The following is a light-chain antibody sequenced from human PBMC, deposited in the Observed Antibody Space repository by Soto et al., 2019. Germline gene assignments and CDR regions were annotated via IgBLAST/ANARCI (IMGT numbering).Light chain of an antibody. J-gene: IGKJ4*01. CDR2: DPS. Sequence: EIVLTQSPGTLSLSPGERATLSCRASQSVGFSLAWYQQKPGQPPRLLIYDPSYRATGIPDRFSGSGSVTDFTLTISRLEPEDFAVYYCQHCQSSPLTFGGGTKVEIK. CDR3: QHCQSSPLT. CDR1: QSVGFS. V-gene: IGKV3-11*01.